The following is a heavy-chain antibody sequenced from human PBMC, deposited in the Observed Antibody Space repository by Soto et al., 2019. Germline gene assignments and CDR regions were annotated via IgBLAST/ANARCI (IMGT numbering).Heavy chain of an antibody. V-gene: IGHV4-31*03. CDR3: ARGTYGDYGLGIDY. D-gene: IGHD4-17*01. CDR1: GGPISSGGYY. CDR2: IYYSGST. J-gene: IGHJ4*02. Sequence: QVQLQESGPGLVKPSQTLSLTCTVSGGPISSGGYYWSWIRQHPGKGLEWIGYIYYSGSTYYNPSLKSRVTISVDTSKNQFSLKLSSVTAADTAVYYCARGTYGDYGLGIDYWGQGTLVTVSS.